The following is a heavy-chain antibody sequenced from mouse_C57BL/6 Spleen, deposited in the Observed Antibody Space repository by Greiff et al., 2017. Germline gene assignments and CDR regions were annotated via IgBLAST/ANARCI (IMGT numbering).Heavy chain of an antibody. J-gene: IGHJ4*01. CDR3: STLYYSNCDYSIDY. V-gene: IGHV1-9*01. D-gene: IGHD2-5*01. CDR2: ILPGSGST. Sequence: QVQLQQSGAELMKPGASVKLSCTASGYTFTGYWIEWVQQRPGHGLEWIGEILPGSGSTNYDEKFKGKATIPADTASNTAYMQLSSLTTEDSAIXYCSTLYYSNCDYSIDYWGQGTSVTVSS. CDR1: GYTFTGYW.